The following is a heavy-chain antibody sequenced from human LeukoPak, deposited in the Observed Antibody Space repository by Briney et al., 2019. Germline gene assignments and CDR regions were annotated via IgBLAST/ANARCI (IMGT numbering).Heavy chain of an antibody. V-gene: IGHV4-39*07. J-gene: IGHJ6*03. D-gene: IGHD3-22*01. CDR2: IYYSGST. CDR1: GGSISSSKYY. Sequence: SETLSLTCTVSGGSISSSKYYWGWIRQPPGKGLEWIGSIYYSGSTYYNPSLKSRVTISVDTSKNQFSLKLSSVTAADTAVYYCARGRTSGYHTKYYYYYYMDVWGKGTTVTVSS. CDR3: ARGRTSGYHTKYYYYYYMDV.